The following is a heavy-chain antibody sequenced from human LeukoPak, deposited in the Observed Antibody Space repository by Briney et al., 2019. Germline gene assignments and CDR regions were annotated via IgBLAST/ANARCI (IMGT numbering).Heavy chain of an antibody. J-gene: IGHJ4*02. Sequence: GASVKVSCKASGYTFTSYDINWVRQATGQGLEWMGWMNPNSGNTGYAQKFQGRATLTRNTSISTAYMEVSSLISEDTAVYYCARRDCSGGTCRTRIFDYWGQGTLVTVSS. D-gene: IGHD2-15*01. CDR2: MNPNSGNT. CDR1: GYTFTSYD. V-gene: IGHV1-8*03. CDR3: ARRDCSGGTCRTRIFDY.